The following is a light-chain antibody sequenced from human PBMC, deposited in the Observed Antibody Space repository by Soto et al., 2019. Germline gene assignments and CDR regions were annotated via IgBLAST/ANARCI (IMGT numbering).Light chain of an antibody. Sequence: DIQMTQSPSSLSASVGDRVTITCRASESIATCLNWNQQKPGKAPNLLIYAASTLQTGGPSRFSGSGSGTEFTLTISSLQTEDFATYFCQQSYISAYTFGQGTKLDI. CDR1: ESIATC. CDR3: QQSYISAYT. CDR2: AAS. J-gene: IGKJ2*01. V-gene: IGKV1-39*01.